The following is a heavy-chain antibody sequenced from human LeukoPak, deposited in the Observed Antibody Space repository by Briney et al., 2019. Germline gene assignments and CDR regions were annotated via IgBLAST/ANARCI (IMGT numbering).Heavy chain of an antibody. CDR2: IYHSGRT. V-gene: IGHV4-38-2*02. D-gene: IGHD5-24*01. CDR3: ARQVATIYHGFDV. CDR1: GYSISSGYY. J-gene: IGHJ3*01. Sequence: SETLSLTCTVSGYSISSGYYWGWIRQPPGKGLGWIGSIYHSGRTFYNPSLKSRVTISVDTSKNQFSLKLTSVTAADTAVYYCARQVATIYHGFDVWGQGTMITVSS.